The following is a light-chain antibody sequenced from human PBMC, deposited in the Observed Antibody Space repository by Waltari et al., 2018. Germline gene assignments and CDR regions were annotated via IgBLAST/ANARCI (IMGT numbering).Light chain of an antibody. Sequence: QLVLTQSPSASASLGASVKLTCTLSSGHINNVIALLRQRPEKGPRYLMKVHSDGSHNKGDEIPHRFSGSGSGAERYLSISSLQSEDEADYIGQTGGHGTWVFGGGTKLTVL. V-gene: IGLV4-69*01. CDR1: SGHINNV. CDR2: VHSDGSH. J-gene: IGLJ3*02. CDR3: QTGGHGTWV.